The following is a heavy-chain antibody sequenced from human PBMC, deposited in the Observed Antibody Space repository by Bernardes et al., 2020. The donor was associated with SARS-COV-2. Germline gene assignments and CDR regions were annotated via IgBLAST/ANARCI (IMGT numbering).Heavy chain of an antibody. Sequence: GSLRLSCVASGFTFSSYAMTWVRQAPGKGLEWVSAISGSGSRTDFADSVKGRFTISRDNSKRTLYLQMSGLRAEDTAVYFCAKVAFCASTSCYHLNGMDVWGQGTAVTVAS. CDR3: AKVAFCASTSCYHLNGMDV. CDR1: GFTFSSYA. V-gene: IGHV3-23*01. CDR2: ISGSGSRT. D-gene: IGHD2-2*01. J-gene: IGHJ6*02.